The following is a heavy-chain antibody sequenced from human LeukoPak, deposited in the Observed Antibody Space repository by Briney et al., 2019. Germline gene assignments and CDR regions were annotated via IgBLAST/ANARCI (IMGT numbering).Heavy chain of an antibody. CDR2: INKYGNEK. J-gene: IGHJ4*02. Sequence: GGSLRLSCAASGFSLSDHWMSWVRQAPGKGLEWVANINKYGNEKNYVDSVEGRFTISRDNDEDSVYLQMNSLRGDDTAVYYCVRDRIREPQFLFDHWGQGVLVSVSS. D-gene: IGHD1-26*01. CDR3: VRDRIREPQFLFDH. V-gene: IGHV3-7*01. CDR1: GFSLSDHW.